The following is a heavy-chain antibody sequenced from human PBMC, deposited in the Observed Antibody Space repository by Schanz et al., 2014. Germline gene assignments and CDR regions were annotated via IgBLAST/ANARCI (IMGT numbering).Heavy chain of an antibody. V-gene: IGHV3-11*05. CDR3: AASSGWHPSTDY. Sequence: QVQVVQSGGGLVKPGGSLRLSCAASGFVFGDYYMTWIRQAPGKGLEWLSYISDSGTYTNYADSVKGRFTISRDNAKSSLYLPMNSLRVEDTAVYYCAASSGWHPSTDYWGQGTLVTVSS. CDR1: GFVFGDYY. J-gene: IGHJ4*02. CDR2: ISDSGTYT. D-gene: IGHD6-19*01.